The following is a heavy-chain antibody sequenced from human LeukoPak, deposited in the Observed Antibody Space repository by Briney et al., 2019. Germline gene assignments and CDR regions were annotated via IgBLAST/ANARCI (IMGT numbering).Heavy chain of an antibody. D-gene: IGHD3-10*01. CDR2: TYYRSKWYN. J-gene: IGHJ4*02. CDR3: ARALIPWGYGSGSSNFDY. Sequence: SQTLSLTCAISGDSVSSNSAAWNWIRQSPSRGLEWLGRTYYRSKWYNDYAVSVKSRITINPDTSKNQFPLQLNSVTPEDTAVYYCARALIPWGYGSGSSNFDYWGQGTLVTVSS. CDR1: GDSVSSNSAA. V-gene: IGHV6-1*01.